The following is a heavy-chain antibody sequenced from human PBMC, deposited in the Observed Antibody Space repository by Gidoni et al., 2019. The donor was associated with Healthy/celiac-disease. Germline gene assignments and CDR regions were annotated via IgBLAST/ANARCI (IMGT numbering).Heavy chain of an antibody. CDR1: GGTFNSYA. D-gene: IGHD3-22*01. CDR2: INPIFGTA. J-gene: IGHJ3*02. Sequence: QVQLVQSGAEVKKPGSSVKVSCKASGGTFNSYAISWVRQAPGQGLEWMGGINPIFGTANYAQKFQGRVTITADESTSTAYMELSILRSEDTAVYYCAGLYDSSGYLDAFDIWGQGTMVTVSS. CDR3: AGLYDSSGYLDAFDI. V-gene: IGHV1-69*01.